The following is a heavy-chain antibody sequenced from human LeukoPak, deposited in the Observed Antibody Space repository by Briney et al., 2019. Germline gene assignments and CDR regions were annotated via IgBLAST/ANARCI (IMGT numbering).Heavy chain of an antibody. CDR3: ARIMEYYDFTPRGFDI. J-gene: IGHJ3*02. D-gene: IGHD3/OR15-3a*01. CDR2: MNPDSGGT. CDR1: GYTFIGHY. Sequence: ASVKVSCKASGYTFIGHYIHWVRQAPGLGLEWMGWMNPDSGGTNYAQKFQDRVTMNRDTSITTAYMELSRLTSDDTAIYYCARIMEYYDFTPRGFDIWGQGTMVAVSS. V-gene: IGHV1-2*02.